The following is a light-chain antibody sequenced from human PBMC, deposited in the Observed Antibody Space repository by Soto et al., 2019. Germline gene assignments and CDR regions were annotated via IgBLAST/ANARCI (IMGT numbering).Light chain of an antibody. CDR1: SSNIGAGCD. CDR3: QSYDSSLRVV. Sequence: QPVLTQPPSVSGAPGQRVTISCTGSSSNIGAGCDVHWYQQLPGTAPKLLIYGNSNRPSGVPDRFSGSKSGTSASLAITGLQAEDEADYYCQSYDSSLRVVFGGGTKVTVL. CDR2: GNS. J-gene: IGLJ2*01. V-gene: IGLV1-40*01.